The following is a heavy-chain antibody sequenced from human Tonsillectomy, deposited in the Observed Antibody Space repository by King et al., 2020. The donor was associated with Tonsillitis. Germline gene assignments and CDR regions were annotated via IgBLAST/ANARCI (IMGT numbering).Heavy chain of an antibody. CDR3: ARAPSSDGSGSGALDI. J-gene: IGHJ3*02. Sequence: QLQESGSGLVKPSQTLSLTCAVSGGSISSAGHSWRWIRQPPGKGLEWIGYIHHSGSTYYNPSLKSRVTISVDRPKNQLSLKLRSVTAADTAVYFCARAPSSDGSGSGALDIWGQGTMVTVSS. V-gene: IGHV4-30-2*01. CDR2: IHHSGST. CDR1: GGSISSAGHS. D-gene: IGHD3-10*01.